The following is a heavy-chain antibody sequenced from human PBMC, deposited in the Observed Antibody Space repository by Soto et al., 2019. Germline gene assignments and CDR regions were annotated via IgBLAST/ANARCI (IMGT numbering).Heavy chain of an antibody. J-gene: IGHJ4*02. CDR2: VYWDDDK. V-gene: IGHV2-5*02. CDR3: ALKEKGSWVNFDF. Sequence: QITLKESGPTLVKPTQTLTLTCTFSGISFDIGGVGVGWIRQPPGKALGWLGIVYWDDDKYYSPSLKSRLTITKDTSNNQVVLTMTNMDPVDTATYYCALKEKGSWVNFDFWGQGTLVTVSS. D-gene: IGHD6-13*01. CDR1: GISFDIGGVG.